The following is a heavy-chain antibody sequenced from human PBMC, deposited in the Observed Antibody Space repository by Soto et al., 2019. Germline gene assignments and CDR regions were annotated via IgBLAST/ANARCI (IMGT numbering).Heavy chain of an antibody. V-gene: IGHV4-61*01. D-gene: IGHD3-3*01. CDR3: ARDFAHFDS. CDR2: VYHTGRT. CDR1: GGSFKSGSYS. J-gene: IGHJ4*02. Sequence: SETLSLTCTVSGGSFKSGSYSWSWIRQPPGKGPEWIGYVYHTGRTSYNPSLKSRVSISMDTSKNQFSLNLDSVTAADTAVYFCARDFAHFDSWGQGTLVTVSS.